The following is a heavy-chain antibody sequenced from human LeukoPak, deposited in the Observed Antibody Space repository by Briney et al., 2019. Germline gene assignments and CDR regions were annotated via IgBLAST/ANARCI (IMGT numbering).Heavy chain of an antibody. J-gene: IGHJ4*02. CDR1: GGSISSYY. CDR3: ARGSSGNYGPSDY. CDR2: IYYSGST. Sequence: SETLSLTCTVSGGSISSYYWSWIRQPPGKGLEWIGYIYYSGSTNYKASLKSRVTISVDTSKNQFSLKLSSVTAADTAVYYCARGSSGNYGPSDYWGQGTLVTVSS. D-gene: IGHD1-26*01. V-gene: IGHV4-59*01.